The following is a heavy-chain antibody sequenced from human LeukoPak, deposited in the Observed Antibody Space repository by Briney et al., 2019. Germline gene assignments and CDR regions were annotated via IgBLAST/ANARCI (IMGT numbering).Heavy chain of an antibody. V-gene: IGHV2-5*02. CDR1: GFSLNTHGVG. CDR3: AYTKKPSNYGDY. J-gene: IGHJ4*02. Sequence: SGPTLVNPTETLTLTCSFSGFSLNTHGVGVGWIRQPPGKAPEWLALIYWDDDQRYSPFLESRLTITKDTSKNQVVLIMTNMDPVDTATYYCAYTKKPSNYGDYWGQGTLVTVSS. D-gene: IGHD4-11*01. CDR2: IYWDDDQ.